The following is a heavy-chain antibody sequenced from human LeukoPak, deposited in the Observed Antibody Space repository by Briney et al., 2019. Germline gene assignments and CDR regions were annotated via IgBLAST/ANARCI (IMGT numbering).Heavy chain of an antibody. CDR3: ARVGYSGWNLEY. CDR2: INQGGSVK. CDR1: GFTFRSYW. Sequence: GGSLRLSCAASGFTFRSYWMSWVRQAPGNGLEWVANINQGGSVKYYVDSVKGRFTISRDDAKNSLYVQMNSLRDEDTAVYYCARVGYSGWNLEYWGQGTLVTVSS. V-gene: IGHV3-7*01. D-gene: IGHD5-12*01. J-gene: IGHJ4*02.